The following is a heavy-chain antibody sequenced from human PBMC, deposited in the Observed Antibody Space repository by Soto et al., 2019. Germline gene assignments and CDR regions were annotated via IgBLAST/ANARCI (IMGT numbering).Heavy chain of an antibody. CDR1: GLTFDDYT. Sequence: GGSLRLSCAASGLTFDDYTMHWVRQAPGKGLEWVSLISWDGGSTYYADSVKGRFTISRDNSKNSLYLQMNSLRTEDTALYYCAKESHCSGGSCYPPTPSYYYGMDVWGQGTTVTVSS. J-gene: IGHJ6*02. V-gene: IGHV3-43*01. D-gene: IGHD2-15*01. CDR3: AKESHCSGGSCYPPTPSYYYGMDV. CDR2: ISWDGGST.